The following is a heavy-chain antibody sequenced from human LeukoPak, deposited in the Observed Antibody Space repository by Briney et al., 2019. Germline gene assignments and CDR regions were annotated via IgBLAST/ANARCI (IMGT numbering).Heavy chain of an antibody. D-gene: IGHD2-2*01. CDR2: ISYDGSNK. Sequence: GRSLRLSCAASGFTFSSYGMHWVRQAPGKGLEWVPVISYDGSNKYYADSVKGRLTISRDNSKNTLYLQMNSLRAEDTAVYYCAKSRGCSSTSCLVDYWGQGTLVTVSS. CDR3: AKSRGCSSTSCLVDY. J-gene: IGHJ4*02. V-gene: IGHV3-30*18. CDR1: GFTFSSYG.